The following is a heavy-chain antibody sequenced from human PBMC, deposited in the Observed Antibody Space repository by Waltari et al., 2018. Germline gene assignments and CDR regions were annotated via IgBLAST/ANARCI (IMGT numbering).Heavy chain of an antibody. J-gene: IGHJ6*03. CDR1: GSSSSSGYY. CDR2: IYHSGST. V-gene: IGHV4-38-2*01. D-gene: IGHD5-18*01. Sequence: QVQLQESGPGLVKPSETLSPTCSVSGSSSSSGYYWGWFRQPPGKGLEYIASIYHSGSTYYNPSLRSRVTISVDTSKNQFSLKLSSVTAADTAVYYCAIKNSSYYYMDVWGKGTTVTVSS. CDR3: AIKNSSYYYMDV.